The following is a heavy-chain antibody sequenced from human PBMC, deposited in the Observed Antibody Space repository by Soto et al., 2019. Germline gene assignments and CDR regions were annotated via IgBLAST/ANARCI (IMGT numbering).Heavy chain of an antibody. D-gene: IGHD1-26*01. J-gene: IGHJ1*01. CDR1: GFTFSAYS. Sequence: EVQLVESGGGLVKPGGSLRLSCAASGFTFSAYSMNWVREAPGKGLEWVSSIGDSITYADSVKGRFTISRDNAKNSLYLQMNSLRVEDTALYYGAGDPLGSSGNEYFHHWGQGTRVTVSS. V-gene: IGHV3-21*01. CDR2: IGDSIT. CDR3: AGDPLGSSGNEYFHH.